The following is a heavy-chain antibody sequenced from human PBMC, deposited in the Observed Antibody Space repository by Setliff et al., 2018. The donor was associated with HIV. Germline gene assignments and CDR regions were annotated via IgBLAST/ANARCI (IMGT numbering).Heavy chain of an antibody. CDR3: TRGRGSGWSTRSYGMDV. CDR1: GYTFTTYD. J-gene: IGHJ6*02. CDR2: MNPNSGNT. Sequence: ASVKVSCKASGYTFTTYDINWVRQGTGQGLEWMGWMNPNSGNTGYAQKFQGRVTMTGDTSINTAYMELSGLRYDDTAVYYCTRGRGSGWSTRSYGMDVWGQGTTVTVSS. D-gene: IGHD6-19*01. V-gene: IGHV1-8*02.